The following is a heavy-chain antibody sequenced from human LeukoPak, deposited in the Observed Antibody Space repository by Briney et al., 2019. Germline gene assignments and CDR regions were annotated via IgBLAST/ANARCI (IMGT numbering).Heavy chain of an antibody. Sequence: GGSLRLSCAASGFTFSNAWMSWVRQAPGKGLEWVGRIKSKTDGGTTDYAAPGKARFTISRDDSKNTLYLQMNSLKTEDTAVYYCTRGYMEWFGEFPNYFDYWGQGTLVAVSS. CDR1: GFTFSNAW. D-gene: IGHD3-10*01. CDR2: IKSKTDGGTT. CDR3: TRGYMEWFGEFPNYFDY. V-gene: IGHV3-15*01. J-gene: IGHJ4*02.